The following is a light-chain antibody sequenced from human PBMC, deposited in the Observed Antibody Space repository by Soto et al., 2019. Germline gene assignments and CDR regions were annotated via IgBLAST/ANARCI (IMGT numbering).Light chain of an antibody. Sequence: DIQMTQSPPSLSASIGDRVTITCQASQNITNNFSWYQQKSGKAPNLLIYHASKLAKGVTSRFSGSGSGTDFSFIITSLQREDLATYYCQQYYGLPPLTFGQGTRLEI. CDR2: HAS. CDR3: QQYYGLPPLT. V-gene: IGKV1-33*01. CDR1: QNITNN. J-gene: IGKJ5*01.